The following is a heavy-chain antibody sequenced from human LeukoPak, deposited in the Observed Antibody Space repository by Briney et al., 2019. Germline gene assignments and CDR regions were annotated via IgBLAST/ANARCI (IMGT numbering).Heavy chain of an antibody. J-gene: IGHJ4*02. CDR3: ARRSAYSNYWDY. CDR2: IKQDGSEK. V-gene: IGHV3-7*01. D-gene: IGHD4-11*01. CDR1: GSTFSSYW. Sequence: GGSLRLSCAASGSTFSSYWMSWVRQAPGKGLEWVANIKQDGSEKYYVDSVKGRFTISRDNAKNSLYLQMNSLRAEDTAVYYCARRSAYSNYWDYWGQGTLVTVSS.